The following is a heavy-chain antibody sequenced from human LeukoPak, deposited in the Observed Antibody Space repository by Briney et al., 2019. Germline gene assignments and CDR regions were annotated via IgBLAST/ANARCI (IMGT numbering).Heavy chain of an antibody. D-gene: IGHD1-1*01. V-gene: IGHV3-53*01. CDR1: GFPVSSNY. CDR3: ARDSVWKGFDY. Sequence: PGGSLRLSCAASGFPVSSNYMRWVRQAPGKGREGVSVIYSGGSTYYADAVKGRFTISRDNSKNTLYLQMNSLRAEDTAVYYCARDSVWKGFDYWGQGTLVTVSS. CDR2: IYSGGST. J-gene: IGHJ4*02.